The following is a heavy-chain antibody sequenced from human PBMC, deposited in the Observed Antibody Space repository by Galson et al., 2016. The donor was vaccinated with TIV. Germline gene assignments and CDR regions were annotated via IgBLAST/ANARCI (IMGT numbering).Heavy chain of an antibody. CDR2: MNPHSGST. J-gene: IGHJ6*02. CDR3: ARPSYGSAYYGLDV. Sequence: SVKVSCKASGYSFLSLDINWVRQAAGQGLEWMGWMNPHSGSTVSAQKFQGRVTVTRNLSISTAYMELSSLTSEDTAIYYCARPSYGSAYYGLDVWGQGTTVTVSS. CDR1: GYSFLSLD. V-gene: IGHV1-8*01. D-gene: IGHD4-17*01.